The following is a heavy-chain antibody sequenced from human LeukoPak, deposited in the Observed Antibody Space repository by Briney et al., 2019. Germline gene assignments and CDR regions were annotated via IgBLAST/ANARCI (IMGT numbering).Heavy chain of an antibody. CDR3: ARDAVVAAIYYYDGMDV. D-gene: IGHD2-15*01. Sequence: GGSLRLSCAASGFTFSYYGMHWVRQAPGKGLEWVANIWYDGRNKYYADSAKGRFTISRDNSKNTLYLQMNNLRAEDTAVYYCARDAVVAAIYYYDGMDVWGQGTTVTVSS. J-gene: IGHJ6*02. V-gene: IGHV3-33*01. CDR1: GFTFSYYG. CDR2: IWYDGRNK.